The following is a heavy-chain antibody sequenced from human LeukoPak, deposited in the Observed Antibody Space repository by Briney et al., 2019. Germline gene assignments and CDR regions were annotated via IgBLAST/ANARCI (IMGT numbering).Heavy chain of an antibody. CDR1: GITLSNYG. Sequence: GGSLRLSCAVSGITLSNYGMSWVRQAPGKGLEWVAGISGSGGSTNYADSVKGRFTISRDNAKNSLYLQMNSLRAEDTAVYYCAREGVVVITEYYFDYWGQGTLVTVSS. V-gene: IGHV3-23*01. CDR3: AREGVVVITEYYFDY. J-gene: IGHJ4*02. CDR2: ISGSGGST. D-gene: IGHD3-22*01.